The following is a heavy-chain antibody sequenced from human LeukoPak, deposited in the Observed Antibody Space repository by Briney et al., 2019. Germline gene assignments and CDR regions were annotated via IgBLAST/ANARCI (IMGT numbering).Heavy chain of an antibody. CDR1: GYTFTSNY. J-gene: IGHJ6*02. CDR3: ARLGDQQQLILTSYYGLDV. V-gene: IGHV1-46*01. Sequence: ASVKVSCKASGYTFTSNYIHWVRQAPGQGLEWMGMIYPRDGSTSYAQKFQGRVTVTRDTSTSTVHMELSGLRSEDTAVYYCARLGDQQQLILTSYYGLDVWGRGTTVTVSS. D-gene: IGHD6-13*01. CDR2: IYPRDGST.